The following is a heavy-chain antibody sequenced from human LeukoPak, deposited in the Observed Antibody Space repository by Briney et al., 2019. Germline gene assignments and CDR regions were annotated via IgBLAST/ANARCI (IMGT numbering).Heavy chain of an antibody. CDR3: ARVNDFWSGLTDY. Sequence: SETLSLTCTVSGGSISSGGYYWSWIRQHPGKGLEWIGYIYYSGSTYYNPSLKSRVTISVDTSKNQFSLKLSSVTAADTAVYYCARVNDFWSGLTDYWGQGTLVTVSS. J-gene: IGHJ4*02. V-gene: IGHV4-31*03. CDR2: IYYSGST. CDR1: GGSISSGGYY. D-gene: IGHD3-3*01.